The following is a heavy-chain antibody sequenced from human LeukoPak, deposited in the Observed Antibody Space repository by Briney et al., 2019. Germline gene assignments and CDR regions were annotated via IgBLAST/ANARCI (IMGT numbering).Heavy chain of an antibody. D-gene: IGHD3-10*01. J-gene: IGHJ5*02. V-gene: IGHV3-11*01. CDR1: GFTFSDHY. Sequence: GGSLRLSCTGSGFTFSDHYMTWIRQAPGKGLEWISYISSSGTTTYYADSVKGRFTISRANAKTSVYLQMEGLGADDTAVYYCARVGSSRGWFDPWGHGTLVTVSS. CDR2: ISSSGTTT. CDR3: ARVGSSRGWFDP.